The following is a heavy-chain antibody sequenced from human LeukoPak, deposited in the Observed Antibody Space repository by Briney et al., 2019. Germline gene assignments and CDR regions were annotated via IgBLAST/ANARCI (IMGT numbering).Heavy chain of an antibody. V-gene: IGHV4-31*03. CDR1: GGSISSGGYY. CDR3: AREGHYDILTGYAGAFDI. CDR2: IYYSGST. Sequence: SETLSLTCTVSGGSISSGGYYWSWIRQHPGKGLEWIGYIYYSGSTYYNPSLKSRVTISVDTSKNQFSLKLSSVTAADTAVYYCAREGHYDILTGYAGAFDIWGQGTMVTVSS. D-gene: IGHD3-9*01. J-gene: IGHJ3*02.